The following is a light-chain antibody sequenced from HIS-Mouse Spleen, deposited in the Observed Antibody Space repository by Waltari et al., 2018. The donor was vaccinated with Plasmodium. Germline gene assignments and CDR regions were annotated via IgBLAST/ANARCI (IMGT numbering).Light chain of an antibody. Sequence: TQSPGTLSLAPGERATLSCRASQSVSSSYLAWYQQKPGKAPKLLIYAASSLQSGVPSRFSGSGSGTDFTLTISSLQPEDFATYYCLQDYNYPYTIGQGTKLEIK. CDR2: AAS. J-gene: IGKJ2*01. CDR1: QSVSSSY. V-gene: IGKV1-6*01. CDR3: LQDYNYPYT.